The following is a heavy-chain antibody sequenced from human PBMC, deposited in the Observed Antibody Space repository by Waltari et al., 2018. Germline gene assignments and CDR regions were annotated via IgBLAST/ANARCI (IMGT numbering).Heavy chain of an antibody. CDR3: ARDRLEWLGYYFDY. Sequence: EVQLVESGGGLVKPGGSLRLSCAASGFTFSSYSMNWVRQAPGKGMEWVSYISSSSSYIYYADSVKGRFTISRDNAKNSLYLQMNSLRAEDTAVYYCARDRLEWLGYYFDYWGQGTLVTVSS. J-gene: IGHJ4*02. CDR1: GFTFSSYS. CDR2: ISSSSSYI. D-gene: IGHD3-3*01. V-gene: IGHV3-21*01.